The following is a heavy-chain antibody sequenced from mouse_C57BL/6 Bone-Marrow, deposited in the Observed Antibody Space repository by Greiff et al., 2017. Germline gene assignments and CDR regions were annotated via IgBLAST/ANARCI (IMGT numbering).Heavy chain of an antibody. CDR2: IYIGKGYT. V-gene: IGHV1-58*01. D-gene: IGHD2-2*01. Sequence: VQLQQSGAELVRPGSSVKMSCKTSGYTFTSYGINWVKQRPGQGLEWIGYIYIGKGYTEYNEKFKGKATLTSDTSSSTAYMQLSSLTSEDSAIYFCARGGLRRAFAYWGQGTLVTVSA. CDR3: ARGGLRRAFAY. J-gene: IGHJ3*01. CDR1: GYTFTSYG.